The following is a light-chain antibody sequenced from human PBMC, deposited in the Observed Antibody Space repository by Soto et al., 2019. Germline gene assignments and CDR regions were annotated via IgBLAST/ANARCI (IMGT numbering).Light chain of an antibody. Sequence: IQMTQSPSTLSGSVGDRVTITCRASQTISSWLAWYQQKPGEAPKLLIYAASSLQSGVPSRFSGSGSGTDFTLTISSLKPEDFATYYCLQDYNYPRTFGQGTKVDIK. V-gene: IGKV1-6*01. CDR3: LQDYNYPRT. J-gene: IGKJ1*01. CDR2: AAS. CDR1: QTISSW.